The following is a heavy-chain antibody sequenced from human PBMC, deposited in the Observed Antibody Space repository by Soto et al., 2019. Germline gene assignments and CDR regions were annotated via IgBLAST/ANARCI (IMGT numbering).Heavy chain of an antibody. CDR1: GYTFTSYG. V-gene: IGHV1-18*01. J-gene: IGHJ4*02. CDR2: ISAYNGNT. Sequence: GASVKVSCKASGYTFTSYGTSWVRQAPGQGLEWMGWISAYNGNTNYAQKLQGRVTMTTDTSTSTAYMELRSLRSDDTAVYYCARDTRYIWGSYRYGFMGDYWGQGTPVTVSS. D-gene: IGHD3-16*02. CDR3: ARDTRYIWGSYRYGFMGDY.